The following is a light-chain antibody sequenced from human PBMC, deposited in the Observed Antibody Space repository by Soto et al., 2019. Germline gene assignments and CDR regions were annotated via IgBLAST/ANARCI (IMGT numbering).Light chain of an antibody. CDR3: HQYANSPIT. J-gene: IGKJ5*01. V-gene: IGKV3-20*01. Sequence: VSSHSPGTLPLSPGESAPLPCRVRQPAGSNLLAWCQQKPGRAPRLLIRCVSSGCAGIPDRFFGSGSGTDFTLTISSLEPEDFAVYYCHQYANSPITFGQGTRLEI. CDR2: CVS. CDR1: QPAGSNL.